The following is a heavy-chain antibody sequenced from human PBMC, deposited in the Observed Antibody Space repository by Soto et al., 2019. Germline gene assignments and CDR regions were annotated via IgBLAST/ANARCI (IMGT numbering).Heavy chain of an antibody. Sequence: QVQLVQSGAEVKKPGSSVKVSCKASGGTFSTYAISWVRQAPGQGLEWMGGIIPIFGTAKYAQKFQGRVTITSDESTSTAYMELSSLRSEETAVYYCAREIFGVIISGGRDSFDIWGQGTMVTVSS. CDR2: IIPIFGTA. V-gene: IGHV1-69*01. CDR3: AREIFGVIISGGRDSFDI. J-gene: IGHJ3*02. D-gene: IGHD3-3*01. CDR1: GGTFSTYA.